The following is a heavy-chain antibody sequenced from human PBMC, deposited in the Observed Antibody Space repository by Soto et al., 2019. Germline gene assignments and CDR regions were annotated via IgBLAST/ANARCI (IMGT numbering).Heavy chain of an antibody. D-gene: IGHD2-15*01. CDR3: AKVQTLGYCSGGSCYSAAFDI. CDR1: GLTFDDYA. Sequence: QSGGSLRLSCAASGLTFDDYAMHWVRQAPGKGLEWVSGISWNSGSIGYADSVKGRFTISRDNAKNSLYLQMNSLRAEDTALYYCAKVQTLGYCSGGSCYSAAFDIWGQGTMVTVSS. V-gene: IGHV3-9*01. CDR2: ISWNSGSI. J-gene: IGHJ3*02.